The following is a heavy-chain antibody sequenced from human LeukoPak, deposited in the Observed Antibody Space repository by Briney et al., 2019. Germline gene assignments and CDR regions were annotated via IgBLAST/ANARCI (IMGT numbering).Heavy chain of an antibody. Sequence: GSLRLSCAASGFLFSSYWMSWVRQAPGKGLEWVANIKEDGSEKYYVDSVKGRFTISRDNAKNSLYLQTNSLRAEDTAVYYCARRALRYCSSTSCPAQYYGVDVWGKGTTVTVSS. CDR2: IKEDGSEK. V-gene: IGHV3-7*03. J-gene: IGHJ6*04. CDR3: ARRALRYCSSTSCPAQYYGVDV. D-gene: IGHD2-2*01. CDR1: GFLFSSYW.